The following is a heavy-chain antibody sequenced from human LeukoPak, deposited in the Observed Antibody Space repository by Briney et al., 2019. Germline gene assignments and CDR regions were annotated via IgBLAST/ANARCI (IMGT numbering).Heavy chain of an antibody. CDR2: ISGSGSST. CDR1: GFTFSNYA. V-gene: IGHV3-23*01. J-gene: IGHJ6*02. D-gene: IGHD3-10*01. CDR3: ARDSTYYYGSGSYYYPHLPNGMDV. Sequence: GGSLRLSCAASGFTFSNYAMTWVRQAPGKGLEWVSGISGSGSSTYYADSVKGRFTLSRDYPKNTLYLQMNSLRAEDTAVYYCARDSTYYYGSGSYYYPHLPNGMDVWGQGTTVTVSS.